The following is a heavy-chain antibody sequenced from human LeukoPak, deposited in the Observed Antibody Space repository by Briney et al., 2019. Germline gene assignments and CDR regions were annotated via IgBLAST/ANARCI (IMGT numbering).Heavy chain of an antibody. CDR2: IRYDGSNK. V-gene: IGHV3-30*02. CDR1: GFTFSTYG. CDR3: AKGSGYSSSPPYDY. J-gene: IGHJ4*02. Sequence: GGSLRLSCAATGFTFSTYGMHWVRQAPGKGLEWVAFIRYDGSNKYYADSVKGRFTISRDNSKNTLYLQMNSLRAEDTAVYCCAKGSGYSSSPPYDYWGQGTLVTVSS. D-gene: IGHD6-13*01.